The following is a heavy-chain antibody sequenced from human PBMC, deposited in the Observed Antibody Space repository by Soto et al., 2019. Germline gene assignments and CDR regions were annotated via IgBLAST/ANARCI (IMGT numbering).Heavy chain of an antibody. CDR3: ARGGCTEGVCTYYFDG. V-gene: IGHV1-2*02. D-gene: IGHD2-8*01. CDR1: GYTFTDYY. Sequence: ASVKVSCKASGYTFTDYYLHWVRQAPGQGLEWMGWINPQSGSTKSTEKFQDRVTMTRDTSISTGYMELTSLRSDDTALYYCARGGCTEGVCTYYFDGWGQGTLVTVSS. CDR2: INPQSGST. J-gene: IGHJ4*02.